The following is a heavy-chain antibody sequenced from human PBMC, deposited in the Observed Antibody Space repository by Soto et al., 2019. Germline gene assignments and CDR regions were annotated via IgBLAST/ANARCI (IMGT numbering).Heavy chain of an antibody. D-gene: IGHD3-9*01. J-gene: IGHJ4*02. CDR1: GFTFSSYA. CDR3: AKSVRYFDWLIPSDY. CDR2: ISGSGGST. V-gene: IGHV3-23*01. Sequence: SLRLSCAASGFTFSSYAMSWVRQAPGKGLEWVSAISGSGGSTYYADSVKGRFTISRDNSKNTLYLQMNSLRAEDTAVYYCAKSVRYFDWLIPSDYWGQGTLVTVSS.